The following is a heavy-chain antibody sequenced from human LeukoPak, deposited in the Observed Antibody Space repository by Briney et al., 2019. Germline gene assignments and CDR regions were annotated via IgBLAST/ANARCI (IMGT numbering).Heavy chain of an antibody. CDR1: GYTLTSYF. V-gene: IGHV1-46*01. Sequence: ASVKVSCKASGYTLTSYFIHWVRQAPGQGLEWMGIINPSAGSTSYAQKFQGRVTMTRDTSTSTAYMELSSLRSEDTAVYYCARDGYSWGQGTLVTVSS. D-gene: IGHD5-18*01. CDR3: ARDGYS. CDR2: INPSAGST. J-gene: IGHJ4*02.